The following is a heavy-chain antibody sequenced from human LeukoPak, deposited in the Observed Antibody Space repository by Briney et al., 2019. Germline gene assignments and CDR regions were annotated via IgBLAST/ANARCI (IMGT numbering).Heavy chain of an antibody. Sequence: PGGSLRLSCAASGFTFNDYTMHWVRHAPGKGLEWVSLISWDGGSTYYADSVKGRFTISRDNSKNSLYLQMNSLRAEDTALYYCAKEFTSSGGSPYYYYYMDVWGKGTTVTVSS. CDR3: AKEFTSSGGSPYYYYYMDV. V-gene: IGHV3-43D*03. J-gene: IGHJ6*03. CDR1: GFTFNDYT. CDR2: ISWDGGST. D-gene: IGHD2-15*01.